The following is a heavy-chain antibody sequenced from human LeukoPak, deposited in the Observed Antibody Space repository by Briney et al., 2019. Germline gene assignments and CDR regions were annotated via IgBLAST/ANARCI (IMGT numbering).Heavy chain of an antibody. CDR3: ARDHY. V-gene: IGHV3-23*01. J-gene: IGHJ4*02. CDR1: GFTFSNSA. Sequence: GGSLRLSCAASGFTFSNSAMSWVRQAPGKGLEWVSGFTRNDETTSYADSVKGRFTISRDNSRDTLYLQMNSLRAEDTAVYYCARDHYWGQGTPVTVSS. CDR2: FTRNDETT.